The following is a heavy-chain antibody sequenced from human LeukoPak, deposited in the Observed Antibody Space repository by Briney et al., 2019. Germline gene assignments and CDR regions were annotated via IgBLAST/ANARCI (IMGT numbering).Heavy chain of an antibody. D-gene: IGHD3-9*01. V-gene: IGHV1-69*13. CDR1: GGSFTAYN. J-gene: IGHJ4*02. CDR3: ARDARPYNYDILTGYYYFDY. CDR2: IIPLFGAP. Sequence: ASVKVSCKASGGSFTAYNIGWVRQAPGQGLEWMGGIIPLFGAPNYAQKFQGRVTITADESTNIIYMELSSLRSEDTAVYYCARDARPYNYDILTGYYYFDYWGQGTLVTVSS.